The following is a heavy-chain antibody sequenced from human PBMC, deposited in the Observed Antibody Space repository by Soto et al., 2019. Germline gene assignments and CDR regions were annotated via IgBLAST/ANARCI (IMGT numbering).Heavy chain of an antibody. Sequence: GGSLRLSCAASGFTFSSYGMHWVRQAPGKGLEWVAVISYDGSNKYYADSVKGRFTISRDNSKNTLYLQMNSLRDEDTAVYYCARDANRGNYYYDSSGYDNFDYWGQGTLVTVSS. V-gene: IGHV3-30*03. CDR2: ISYDGSNK. CDR3: ARDANRGNYYYDSSGYDNFDY. D-gene: IGHD3-22*01. CDR1: GFTFSSYG. J-gene: IGHJ4*02.